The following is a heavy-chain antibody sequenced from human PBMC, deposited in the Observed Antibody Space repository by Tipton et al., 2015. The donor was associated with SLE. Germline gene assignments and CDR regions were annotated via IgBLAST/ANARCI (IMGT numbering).Heavy chain of an antibody. CDR3: ARDMTATWYWS. CDR2: INYSGNT. CDR1: GGTFSGYY. Sequence: TLSLTCAVHGGTFSGYYWSWIRQSPGKGLEWIGEINYSGNTKYNPSLKSRVTISVDTSMNQFSLNLNFMTAADTAMYYCARDMTATWYWSWGQGTQVTVTS. D-gene: IGHD2-8*02. J-gene: IGHJ5*02. V-gene: IGHV4-34*01.